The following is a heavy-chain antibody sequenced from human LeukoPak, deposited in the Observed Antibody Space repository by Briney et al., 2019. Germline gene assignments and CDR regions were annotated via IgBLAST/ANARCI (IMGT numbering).Heavy chain of an antibody. CDR1: GFTFSSYG. V-gene: IGHV3-30*18. J-gene: IGHJ4*02. Sequence: GRSLRLSCAASGFTFSSYGMHWVRQAPGKGLEWVAVISYDGSNKYYADSVKGRFTISRDISKNTLYLQMNSLRPEDTAVYYCAKDRSNNFDYWGQGTLVTVS. CDR2: ISYDGSNK. CDR3: AKDRSNNFDY.